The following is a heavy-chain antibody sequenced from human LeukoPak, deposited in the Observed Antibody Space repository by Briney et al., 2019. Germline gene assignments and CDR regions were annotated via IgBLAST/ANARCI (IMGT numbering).Heavy chain of an antibody. CDR3: ARCANVGARLYSSGPDY. D-gene: IGHD3-16*01. CDR2: INPTGGST. J-gene: IGHJ4*02. V-gene: IGHV1-46*01. Sequence: GASVKVSCKASGYSFTSYYMHWVRQAPGQGLEWMGIINPTGGSTSYAQKFQGRVTMTRDTSMSTVYMELNSLRSEDTAVYYCARCANVGARLYSSGPDYWGQGTLVTVSS. CDR1: GYSFTSYY.